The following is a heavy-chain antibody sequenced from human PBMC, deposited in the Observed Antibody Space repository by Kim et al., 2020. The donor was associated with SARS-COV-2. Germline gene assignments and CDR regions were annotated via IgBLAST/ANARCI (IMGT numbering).Heavy chain of an antibody. V-gene: IGHV4-59*01. CDR3: ARVGTLGDFDY. D-gene: IGHD3-16*01. J-gene: IGHJ4*02. Sequence: TNYTPSRKSRVTISVDTSKNQFSLKLSSVTAADTAVYYCARVGTLGDFDYWGQGTLVTVSS. CDR2: T.